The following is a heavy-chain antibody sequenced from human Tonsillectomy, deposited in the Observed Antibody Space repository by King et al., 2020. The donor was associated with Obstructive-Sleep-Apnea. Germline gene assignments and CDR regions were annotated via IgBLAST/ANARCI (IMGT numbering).Heavy chain of an antibody. CDR2: ISHDGSNK. V-gene: IGHV3-30*03. Sequence: VQLVESGGGVVQPGRSLRLSCAASGFSFSSYGMHWVRQAPGKGLEWVAVISHDGSNKYSADSVKGRFTISRDNSKNTLYLQMNGLTAEDTAVYYCYSPQVRMDLGGQGTTFTASS. D-gene: IGHD6-13*01. CDR1: GFSFSSYG. J-gene: IGHJ6*02. CDR3: YSPQVRMDL.